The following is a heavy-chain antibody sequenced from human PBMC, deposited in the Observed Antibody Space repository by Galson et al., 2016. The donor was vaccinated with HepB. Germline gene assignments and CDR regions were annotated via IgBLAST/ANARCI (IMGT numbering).Heavy chain of an antibody. Sequence: SLRLSCAVSGFTFSSYWMTWVRQAPGKGLEWVSAITGPGGHTYYANSVRGRFTISRDSSKNTLYLQMNSLRAEDTAIYYCAKELVGSGSYYNALDYWGQGTLVTVSS. CDR1: GFTFSSYW. CDR2: ITGPGGHT. V-gene: IGHV3-23*01. D-gene: IGHD3-10*01. J-gene: IGHJ4*02. CDR3: AKELVGSGSYYNALDY.